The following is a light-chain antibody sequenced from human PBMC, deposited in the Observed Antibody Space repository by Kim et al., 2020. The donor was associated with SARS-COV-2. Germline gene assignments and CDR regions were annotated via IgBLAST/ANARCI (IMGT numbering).Light chain of an antibody. CDR2: EDN. CDR1: SGSIASNY. Sequence: KPVTTSCNSSSGSIASNYVQWYQQRPGSAPTTVIYEDNQRPSGVPDRFSGSIDSSSNSASLTISGLKTEDEADYYCQSYDSSNHVVFGGGTQLTVL. V-gene: IGLV6-57*02. CDR3: QSYDSSNHVV. J-gene: IGLJ2*01.